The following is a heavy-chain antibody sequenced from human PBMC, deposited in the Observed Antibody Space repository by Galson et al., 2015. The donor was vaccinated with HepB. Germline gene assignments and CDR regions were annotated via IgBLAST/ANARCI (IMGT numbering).Heavy chain of an antibody. CDR3: ARSEADDYGDPSAFDI. Sequence: SVKVSCKASGYTFTYRYLHWVRQASGQALEWMGWITPFNGNTNYAQKFQDRVTITRDRSMSTAYMELSSLRSEDTAMYYCARSEADDYGDPSAFDIWGQGTMVTVSS. D-gene: IGHD4-17*01. J-gene: IGHJ3*02. V-gene: IGHV1-45*02. CDR2: ITPFNGNT. CDR1: GYTFTYRY.